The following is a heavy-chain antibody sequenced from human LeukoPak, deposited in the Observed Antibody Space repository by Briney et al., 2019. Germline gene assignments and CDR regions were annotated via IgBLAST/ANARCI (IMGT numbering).Heavy chain of an antibody. Sequence: SETLSLTCTVSGGSISSGDYYWSWIRQPPGKGLEWIGYIYYSGSTYYNPSLKSRVTISVDTSKNQFSLKLNSVTAADTAVYYCARVDYDFWSGFNYWGQGTLVTVSS. CDR1: GGSISSGDYY. D-gene: IGHD3-3*01. CDR2: IYYSGST. CDR3: ARVDYDFWSGFNY. V-gene: IGHV4-30-4*01. J-gene: IGHJ4*02.